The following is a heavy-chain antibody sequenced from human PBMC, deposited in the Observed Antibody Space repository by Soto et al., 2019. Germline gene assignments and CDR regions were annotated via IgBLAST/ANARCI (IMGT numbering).Heavy chain of an antibody. CDR2: IIPIFGTA. Sequence: QVQLVQSGAEVKKPGSSVKVSCKASGGTFSSYAISWVRQAPGPGLEWMGGIIPIFGTANYAKKFQGRVTITADESTSTAYMELGSLRSEDTAVYYCARNGGSGYELGNWFDPWGQGTLVTVSS. D-gene: IGHD3-22*01. J-gene: IGHJ5*02. V-gene: IGHV1-69*12. CDR3: ARNGGSGYELGNWFDP. CDR1: GGTFSSYA.